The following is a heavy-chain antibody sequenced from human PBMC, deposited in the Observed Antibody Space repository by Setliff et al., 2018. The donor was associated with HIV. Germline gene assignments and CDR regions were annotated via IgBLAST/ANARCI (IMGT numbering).Heavy chain of an antibody. CDR3: ASRIYYYDSNNFLREEGFDP. D-gene: IGHD3-22*01. V-gene: IGHV4-39*01. J-gene: IGHJ5*02. Sequence: PSETLSLTCTVSGGSASNMRYYWAWIRQPPGKGLEYIGSIHYNEKPYYNPSLKSRVTISIDTSKNQFSLNLTSVTAADTAVYYCASRIYYYDSNNFLREEGFDPWGQGTLVTVSS. CDR1: GGSASNMRYY. CDR2: IHYNEKP.